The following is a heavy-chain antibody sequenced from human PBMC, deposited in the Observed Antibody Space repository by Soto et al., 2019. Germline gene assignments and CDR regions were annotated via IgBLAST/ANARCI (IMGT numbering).Heavy chain of an antibody. CDR3: ARDCPSSSSVWFDP. CDR2: IYYSGST. D-gene: IGHD6-13*01. V-gene: IGHV4-31*03. J-gene: IGHJ5*02. CDR1: GGSISSGGYY. Sequence: ILSLTFTVSGGSISSGGYYWSWIRQHPGKGLEWIGYIYYSGSTYYNPSLKSRVTISVDTSKNQFSLKLSSVTAADTAVYYCARDCPSSSSVWFDPWGQGTLVTVSS.